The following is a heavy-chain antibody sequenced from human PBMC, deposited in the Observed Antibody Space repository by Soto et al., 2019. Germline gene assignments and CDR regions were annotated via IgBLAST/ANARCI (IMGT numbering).Heavy chain of an antibody. D-gene: IGHD6-19*01. V-gene: IGHV3-30*18. CDR1: GFTFSSYD. J-gene: IGHJ4*02. Sequence: GGSLRLSCAASGFTFSSYDMHWVRQAPGKGLEWVAIISFDGSNKHFADSLKGRFTISRDSSKNTLYLQMNSLRAEDTAVYYCAKGFNSGLSFFDYWGQGTLVTVSS. CDR2: ISFDGSNK. CDR3: AKGFNSGLSFFDY.